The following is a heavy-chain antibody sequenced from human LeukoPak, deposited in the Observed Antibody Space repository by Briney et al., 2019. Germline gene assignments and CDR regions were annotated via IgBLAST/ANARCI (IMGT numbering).Heavy chain of an antibody. Sequence: ASVKVSCKASGYTFTSYDINWVRQATGQGLEWMGWMNPNSGNTGYAQKFQGRVTMTRNTSISTAYMELSSLRSEDTAVYYCVWRDYYDSSGYPRWRAFDIWGQGTMVTVSS. V-gene: IGHV1-8*01. J-gene: IGHJ3*02. CDR2: MNPNSGNT. CDR3: VWRDYYDSSGYPRWRAFDI. CDR1: GYTFTSYD. D-gene: IGHD3-22*01.